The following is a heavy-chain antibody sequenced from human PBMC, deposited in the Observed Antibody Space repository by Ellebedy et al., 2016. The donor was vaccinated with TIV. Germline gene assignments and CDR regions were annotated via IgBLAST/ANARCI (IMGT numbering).Heavy chain of an antibody. D-gene: IGHD3-16*01. CDR1: GGSISSYY. CDR2: MSSSGNT. Sequence: MPSETLSLTCIVSGGSISSYYWSWIRQPPGKGLEWIGYMSSSGNTNYNPSLKSRVTTSIHTSKNQFSLRLSFVTAADTAVYYCASTEYLGFWGYWGQGTLVTVSS. V-gene: IGHV4-59*12. J-gene: IGHJ4*02. CDR3: ASTEYLGFWGY.